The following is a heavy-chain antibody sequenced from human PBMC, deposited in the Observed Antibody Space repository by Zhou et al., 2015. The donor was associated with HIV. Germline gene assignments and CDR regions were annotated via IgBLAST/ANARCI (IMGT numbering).Heavy chain of an antibody. V-gene: IGHV1-69*01. CDR3: ARVGELGHLSGYYYYYYMDV. CDR1: GGTFSSYA. D-gene: IGHD1-26*01. CDR2: IIPIFGTA. Sequence: QVQLVQSGAEVKKPGSSVKVSCKASGGTFSSYAISWVRQAPGQGLEWMGGIIPIFGTANYAQKFQGRVTITADESTSTAYMELSSLRSEDTAVYYCARVGELGHLSGYYYYYYMDVWGKGTTVTVSS. J-gene: IGHJ6*03.